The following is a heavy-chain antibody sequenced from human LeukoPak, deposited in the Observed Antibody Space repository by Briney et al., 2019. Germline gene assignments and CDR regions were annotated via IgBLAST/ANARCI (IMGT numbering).Heavy chain of an antibody. D-gene: IGHD6-6*01. Sequence: PGESLRLSCAASGFAFSTYWMTWVRQAPGKGLEWVANIKEDGSEKYYVDSVKGRFTISRDNAKNSLYLQMNSLRAEDTAVYYCAREHYSSSSPDYWGQGTLVTVSS. CDR1: GFAFSTYW. J-gene: IGHJ4*02. CDR2: IKEDGSEK. CDR3: AREHYSSSSPDY. V-gene: IGHV3-7*01.